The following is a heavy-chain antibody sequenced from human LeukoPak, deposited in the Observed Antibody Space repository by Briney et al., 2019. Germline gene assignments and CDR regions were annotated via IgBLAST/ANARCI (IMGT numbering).Heavy chain of an antibody. CDR1: GFTFSSYS. J-gene: IGHJ3*02. D-gene: IGHD5-12*01. Sequence: GGSLRLSCAASGFTFSSYSMNWVRQAPGKGLEWVAFIRYDGSKTCYADSVKGRFTVSRDFSKNTLYLEVNSLRAEDTAVYYCAKDRELVASYDAFDMWGQGTMVTVSS. CDR3: AKDRELVASYDAFDM. CDR2: IRYDGSKT. V-gene: IGHV3-30*02.